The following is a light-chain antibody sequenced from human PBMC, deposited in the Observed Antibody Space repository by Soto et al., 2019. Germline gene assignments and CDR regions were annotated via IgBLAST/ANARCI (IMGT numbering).Light chain of an antibody. CDR1: SSDVGYYNY. CDR2: EVS. Sequence: QSALTQPASVYGSPGQSITISCTGTSSDVGYYNYVSWYQHHPGKAPKLMIYEVSNRPSGVSNRFSGSKSGNTASLTISGLQAEDEADYYCSSYTTSSTQVFGGGTKVTVL. V-gene: IGLV2-14*01. CDR3: SSYTTSSTQV. J-gene: IGLJ3*02.